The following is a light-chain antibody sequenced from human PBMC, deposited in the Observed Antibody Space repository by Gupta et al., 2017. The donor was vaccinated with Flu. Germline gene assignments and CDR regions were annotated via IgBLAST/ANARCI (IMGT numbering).Light chain of an antibody. CDR2: EVS. CDR3: SSYTSTNTLVL. Sequence: QSALTQPASVSGSPGQSITISCTGTSSDLGIYNFVSWYQHHQGKAPKLMIFEVSNRPSGVSNRFSGSKSGNTASLTISGLQTEDEADYYCSSYTSTNTLVLFGGGTKLTVL. V-gene: IGLV2-14*01. CDR1: SSDLGIYNF. J-gene: IGLJ2*01.